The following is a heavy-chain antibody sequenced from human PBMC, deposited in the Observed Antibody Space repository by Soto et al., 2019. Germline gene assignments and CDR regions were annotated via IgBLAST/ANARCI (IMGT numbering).Heavy chain of an antibody. CDR1: GFTFSSHA. V-gene: IGHV3-23*01. D-gene: IGHD3-3*01. Sequence: PGGSLRLSCAVSGFTFSSHAMSWVRQAPGKGLEWVSGINNSGGGTYYADSVKGRFTISRDNSKNTLYLQMNSLRAEDTAVYYCAKVGPTYHDFWSGRPAYYYAMDVWGQGTTVTV. J-gene: IGHJ6*02. CDR3: AKVGPTYHDFWSGRPAYYYAMDV. CDR2: INNSGGGT.